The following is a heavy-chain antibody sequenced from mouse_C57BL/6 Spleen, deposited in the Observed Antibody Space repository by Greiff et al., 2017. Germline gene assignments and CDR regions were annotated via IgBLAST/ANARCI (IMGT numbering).Heavy chain of an antibody. CDR2: ISSGGSYT. CDR3: ARPTVVADAMDY. J-gene: IGHJ4*01. D-gene: IGHD1-1*01. V-gene: IGHV5-6*01. CDR1: GFTFSSYG. Sequence: DVHLVESGGDLVKPGGSLKLSCAASGFTFSSYGMSWVRQTPDKRLEWVATISSGGSYTYYPDIVKGRFTISRDNAKNTLYLQMSSLKSEDTAMYYCARPTVVADAMDYWGQGTSVTVSS.